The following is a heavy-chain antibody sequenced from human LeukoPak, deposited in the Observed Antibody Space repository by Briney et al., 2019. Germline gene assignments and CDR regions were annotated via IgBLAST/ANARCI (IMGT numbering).Heavy chain of an antibody. Sequence: PSETLSLTCTVSGGSISNGGYYWGWIRQPPGKGLEWIGNFYYSGSTSYNPSLKSRVTISVDTSKNQFSLNLSSVTAADTAVYYCARQYGYTFGHFDYWGQGTLVTVSS. V-gene: IGHV4-39*01. J-gene: IGHJ4*02. CDR3: ARQYGYTFGHFDY. CDR2: FYYSGST. CDR1: GGSISNGGYY. D-gene: IGHD5-18*01.